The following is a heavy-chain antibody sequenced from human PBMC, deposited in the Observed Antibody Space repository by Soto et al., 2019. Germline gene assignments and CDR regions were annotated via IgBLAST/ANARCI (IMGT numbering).Heavy chain of an antibody. CDR3: ARYPGGFTVAKYLFEY. CDR1: FFSLISKGMR. CDR2: IDWDDDK. V-gene: IGHV2-70*04. Sequence: SVPTLLNPTHTLTLTFTFSFFSLISKGMRVSCIRQPPGKALEWLASIDWDDDKFYSPSLRTRLTISKETSKNKVVLTMTNVDPRETATYYCARYPGGFTVAKYLFEYWGQGTLVTVSS. D-gene: IGHD4-17*01. J-gene: IGHJ4*02.